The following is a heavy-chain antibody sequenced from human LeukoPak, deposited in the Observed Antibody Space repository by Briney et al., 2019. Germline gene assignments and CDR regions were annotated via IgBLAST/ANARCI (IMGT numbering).Heavy chain of an antibody. Sequence: SETLSLTCTVSGGSISSDYWSWIRQPPGKGLEWIGYIYYSGSTNYNPSLKSRVTISVDTSKNQFSLKLSSVTAADTAVYYCTGIAVAGTVVDYWGQGTLVTVSS. CDR3: TGIAVAGTVVDY. J-gene: IGHJ4*02. D-gene: IGHD6-19*01. V-gene: IGHV4-59*01. CDR2: IYYSGST. CDR1: GGSISSDY.